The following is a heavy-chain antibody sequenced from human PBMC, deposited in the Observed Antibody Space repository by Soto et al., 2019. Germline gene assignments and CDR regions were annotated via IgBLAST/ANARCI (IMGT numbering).Heavy chain of an antibody. CDR3: ARDKITGLFDY. J-gene: IGHJ4*02. V-gene: IGHV4-34*01. CDR1: GGSSSGYY. D-gene: IGHD2-8*02. CDR2: INHSGST. Sequence: PSETLSLTCAVYGGSSSGYYWTWIRQPPGTGLEWIGEINHSGSTNYNPSLKSRVTISVDTSKNQFSLKLTSVTAADTAVYYCARDKITGLFDYWGQGTLVTSPQ.